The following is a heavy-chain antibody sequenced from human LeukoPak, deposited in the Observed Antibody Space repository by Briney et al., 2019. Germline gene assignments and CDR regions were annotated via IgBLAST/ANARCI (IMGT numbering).Heavy chain of an antibody. D-gene: IGHD2-2*01. CDR1: GFTFSSYS. CDR3: ARLPAYCSSTSCYYDY. CDR2: TSSASGSI. Sequence: GGSLRLSCAASGFTFSSYSMNWVRQAPGKGLDWVSYTSSASGSIYYADSVKGRFTISRDNAKNSLFLQMNSLRAEDTAVYYCARLPAYCSSTSCYYDYWGQGTLVTVSS. V-gene: IGHV3-48*04. J-gene: IGHJ4*02.